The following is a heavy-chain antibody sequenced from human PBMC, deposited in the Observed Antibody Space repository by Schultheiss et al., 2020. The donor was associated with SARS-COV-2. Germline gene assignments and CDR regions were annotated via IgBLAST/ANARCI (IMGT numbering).Heavy chain of an antibody. Sequence: GGSLRLSCAASGFTFSSYSMNWVRQAPGKGLEWVSAISGSGGSTYYADSVKGRFTISRDNSKNTLYLQMNSLRAEDTAVYYCAKVNPSQYPYFYFYYGMDVWGQGTTVTVSS. J-gene: IGHJ6*02. CDR1: GFTFSSYS. D-gene: IGHD2-2*01. CDR3: AKVNPSQYPYFYFYYGMDV. CDR2: ISGSGGST. V-gene: IGHV3-23*01.